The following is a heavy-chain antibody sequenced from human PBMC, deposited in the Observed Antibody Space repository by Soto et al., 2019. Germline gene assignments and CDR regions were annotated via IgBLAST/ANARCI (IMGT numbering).Heavy chain of an antibody. CDR2: ISAYNGNT. CDR3: VRVGVFGVVDHNDY. CDR1: GYTFTSYG. J-gene: IGHJ4*02. Sequence: ASVKVCCEASGYTFTSYGISWVRQAPGQGLEWMGWISAYNGNTNYAQKLQGRVTMTTDTSTSTAYMELRSLRSDDTAVYYCVRVGVFGVVDHNDYWGQGTLVTVSS. D-gene: IGHD3-3*01. V-gene: IGHV1-18*01.